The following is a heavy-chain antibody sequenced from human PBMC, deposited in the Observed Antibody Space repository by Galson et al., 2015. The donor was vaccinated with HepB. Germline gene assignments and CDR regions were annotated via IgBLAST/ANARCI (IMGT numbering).Heavy chain of an antibody. Sequence: SLRLSCAASGFTFSEYAMSWARQAPGKGLQWLSSISVNGGGTYYADSVKGRFTISRDNAKNSLYLQMNSLRDEDTAVYYCARDYGGPDCSSPSCYNDYYYYGMDVWGQGTTVTVSS. CDR2: ISVNGGGT. D-gene: IGHD2-2*02. CDR3: ARDYGGPDCSSPSCYNDYYYYGMDV. V-gene: IGHV3-23*01. CDR1: GFTFSEYA. J-gene: IGHJ6*02.